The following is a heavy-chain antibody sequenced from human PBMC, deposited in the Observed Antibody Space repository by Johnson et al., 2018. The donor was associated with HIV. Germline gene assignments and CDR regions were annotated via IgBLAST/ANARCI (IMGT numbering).Heavy chain of an antibody. Sequence: VPPVEPLGGVFQPGSSVRLSCAAPGFTFSSYAMHWVRQAPGKGLEWVSGISWNSGSIGYADSVKGRFTISRDNAKNSLDLQMNSLRAEDTALYYCAKDILVGAMGGAFDIWGQGTMVTVSS. CDR1: GFTFSSYA. CDR2: ISWNSGSI. V-gene: IGHV3-9*01. D-gene: IGHD1-26*01. CDR3: AKDILVGAMGGAFDI. J-gene: IGHJ3*02.